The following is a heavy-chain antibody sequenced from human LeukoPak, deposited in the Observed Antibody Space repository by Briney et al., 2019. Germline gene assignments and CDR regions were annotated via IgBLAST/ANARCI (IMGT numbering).Heavy chain of an antibody. D-gene: IGHD3-16*01. CDR1: GFTFSSYS. CDR3: ARDLIRGYMDV. J-gene: IGHJ6*03. CDR2: ISSSSSYI. Sequence: AGGSLRLSCAASGFTFSSYSMNWVRQAPGKVLEWVSSISSSSSYIYYADSVKGRFTISRDNAKNSLYLQMNSLRAEDTAVYYCARDLIRGYMDVWGKGTTVTVSS. V-gene: IGHV3-21*01.